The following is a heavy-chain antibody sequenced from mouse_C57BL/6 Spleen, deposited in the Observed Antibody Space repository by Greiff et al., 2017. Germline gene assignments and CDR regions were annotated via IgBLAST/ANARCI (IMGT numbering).Heavy chain of an antibody. J-gene: IGHJ4*01. CDR2: INYDGSST. Sequence: EVHLVESEGGLVQPGSSMKLSCTASGFTFSDYYMAWVRQVPEKGLEWVANINYDGSSTYYLDSLKSRFIISRDNAKNILYLQMSSLKSEDTATYYCARVDYYGTPYAMDYWGQGTSVTVSS. V-gene: IGHV5-16*01. CDR3: ARVDYYGTPYAMDY. CDR1: GFTFSDYY. D-gene: IGHD1-1*01.